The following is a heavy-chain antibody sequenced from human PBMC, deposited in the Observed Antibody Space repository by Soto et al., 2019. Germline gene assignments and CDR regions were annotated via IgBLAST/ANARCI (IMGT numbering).Heavy chain of an antibody. V-gene: IGHV3-7*01. J-gene: IGHJ4*02. Sequence: EVQLVESGGGLVQPGESLRLSCAPSAFDFGGSWMSWVRQAPGKGLEWVANIMPDGNKKYYVDSVKGRFTISRDNTKNSLVLQMNSLRAEDTAVYYCARGGRWLDFHSWGQGTLVTVSS. CDR3: ARGGRWLDFHS. D-gene: IGHD6-19*01. CDR2: IMPDGNKK. CDR1: AFDFGGSW.